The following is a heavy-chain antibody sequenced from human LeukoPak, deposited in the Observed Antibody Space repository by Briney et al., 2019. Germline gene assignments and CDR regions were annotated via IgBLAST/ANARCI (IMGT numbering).Heavy chain of an antibody. CDR3: ASRYFDGHIDY. CDR2: INHSGST. Sequence: SETLSLTCAVYNGSFSGYYWSWIRQPPGKGLEWIGEINHSGSTNYNPSLKSRLTISVDTSKNQFSLRVNSVTAADTAVYYCASRYFDGHIDYWGQGTLVTVSS. D-gene: IGHD3-9*01. V-gene: IGHV4-34*01. CDR1: NGSFSGYY. J-gene: IGHJ4*02.